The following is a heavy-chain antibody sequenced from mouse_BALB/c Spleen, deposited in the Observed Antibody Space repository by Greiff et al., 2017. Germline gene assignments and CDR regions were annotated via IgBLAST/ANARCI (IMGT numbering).Heavy chain of an antibody. Sequence: QVQLQQSGPGLVAPSQCLSISCTASGFSLTDYGVSWIRQPPGKGLEWLGVIWGGGSTSYNSALKSRLCISKDNSKSQVFLIMNSMQTDDAAVYYCAERGGYYDGEYYFDDWGQGTTVTVSA. CDR2: IWGGGST. CDR1: GFSLTDYG. D-gene: IGHD2-13*01. CDR3: AERGGYYDGEYYFDD. J-gene: IGHJ2*01. V-gene: IGHV2-6-5*01.